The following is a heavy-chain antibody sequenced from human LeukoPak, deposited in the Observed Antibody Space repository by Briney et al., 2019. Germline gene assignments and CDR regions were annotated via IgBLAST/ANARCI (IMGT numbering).Heavy chain of an antibody. J-gene: IGHJ4*02. D-gene: IGHD4-23*01. Sequence: PGGPLRLSCAASGFTFCSYGMHWVRQAPGRGVEWVEVIWYDGSNKYYADSVKGRFTISRDNSKNTLYLQMYSLRAEDTAVYYCAKADGYGGNSGFDYWDQGTLVTVPS. CDR3: AKADGYGGNSGFDY. CDR1: GFTFCSYG. V-gene: IGHV3-33*06. CDR2: IWYDGSNK.